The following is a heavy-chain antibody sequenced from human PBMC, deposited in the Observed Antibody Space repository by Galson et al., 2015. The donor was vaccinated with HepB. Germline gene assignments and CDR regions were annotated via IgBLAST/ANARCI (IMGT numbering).Heavy chain of an antibody. J-gene: IGHJ4*02. CDR2: IRYDETNK. CDR3: AKDLEYIAWSNKFDS. CDR1: GFSFSSFG. V-gene: IGHV3-30*02. D-gene: IGHD3-3*01. Sequence: SLRLSRAASGFSFSSFGMHWVRQAPGKGLEWVAFIRYDETNKYYVDSVKGRFTISRDNSKNTLYLQMNSLKAEDTAVYYCAKDLEYIAWSNKFDSWGQGTLVTVSS.